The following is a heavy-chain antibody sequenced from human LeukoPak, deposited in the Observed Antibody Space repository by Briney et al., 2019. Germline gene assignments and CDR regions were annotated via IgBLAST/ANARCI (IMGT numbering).Heavy chain of an antibody. CDR3: ARRFYYDSTENWFDP. CDR1: GGSISRGGYY. J-gene: IGHJ5*02. Sequence: SETLSLTCTASGGSISRGGYYWSWIRQHPGKGLEWIGYTYYSGSTYYNPSLKSRLTISVDTSKNQFSLKLSSVTAADTAVYYCARRFYYDSTENWFDPWGQGTLVTVSS. CDR2: TYYSGST. V-gene: IGHV4-31*02. D-gene: IGHD3-22*01.